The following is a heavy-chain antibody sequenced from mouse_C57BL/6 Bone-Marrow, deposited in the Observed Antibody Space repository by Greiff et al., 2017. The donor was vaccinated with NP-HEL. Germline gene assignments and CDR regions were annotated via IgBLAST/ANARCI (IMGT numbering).Heavy chain of an antibody. CDR2: IYPRSGNT. V-gene: IGHV1-81*01. CDR1: GYTFTSYG. Sequence: VKLQESGAELARPGASVKLSCKASGYTFTSYGISWVKQRTGQGLEWIGEIYPRSGNTYYNEKFKGKATLTADKSSSTAYMELSSLTSEDSAVYFCAREAPSMDYWGQGTSVTVSS. J-gene: IGHJ4*01. CDR3: AREAPSMDY.